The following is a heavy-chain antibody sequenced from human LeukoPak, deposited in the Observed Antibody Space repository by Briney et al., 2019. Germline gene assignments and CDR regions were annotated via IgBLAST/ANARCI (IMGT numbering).Heavy chain of an antibody. D-gene: IGHD3-22*01. CDR1: GYTFTGYY. Sequence: ASVKVSCKASGYTFTGYYMHWVRQAPGQGLEWMGWINPNSGGTNYAQKFQGRVTMTRDTSISTAYMELSRLRSDDTAVYYCAREYYYDSSDDAFDIWGQGTMVTVSS. CDR3: AREYYYDSSDDAFDI. CDR2: INPNSGGT. V-gene: IGHV1-2*02. J-gene: IGHJ3*02.